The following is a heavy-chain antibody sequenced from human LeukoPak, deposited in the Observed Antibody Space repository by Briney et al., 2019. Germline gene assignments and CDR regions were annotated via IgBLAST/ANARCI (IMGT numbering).Heavy chain of an antibody. CDR1: GFTFSSYE. D-gene: IGHD3-10*01. CDR3: ARGGDTTYYYGSGSYSDFDY. CDR2: ISSSGSTI. Sequence: GGSLRLSCAASGFTFSSYEMNWVRQAPGKGLEWFSYISSSGSTIYYADSVKGRFTISRDNAKNSVYLQMHSLRGEDKAVYYCARGGDTTYYYGSGSYSDFDYWGQGTLVTVSS. J-gene: IGHJ4*02. V-gene: IGHV3-48*03.